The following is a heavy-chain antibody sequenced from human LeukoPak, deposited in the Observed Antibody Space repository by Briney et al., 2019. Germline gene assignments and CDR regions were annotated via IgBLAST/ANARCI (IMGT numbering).Heavy chain of an antibody. V-gene: IGHV1-69*05. D-gene: IGHD3-3*01. CDR1: GGTFSSYA. CDR2: IIPIFGTA. J-gene: IGHJ5*02. Sequence: SVKVSCKASGGTFSSYAISWVRQAPGQGLEWMGGIIPIFGTANYAQKFQGRVTITTDESTSTAYMELSSLRSEDTAVDCWSGHRRERPAPVGMYYDFWSGYHTRGFDPWGQGTLVTVSS. CDR3: SGHRRERPAPVGMYYDFWSGYHTRGFDP.